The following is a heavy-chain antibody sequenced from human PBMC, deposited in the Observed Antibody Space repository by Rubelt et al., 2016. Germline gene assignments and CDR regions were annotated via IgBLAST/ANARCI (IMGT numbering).Heavy chain of an antibody. D-gene: IGHD6-19*01. J-gene: IGHJ4*02. CDR1: GGTFSSYA. CDR2: IIPIFGTA. Sequence: GAEVKKPGSSVKVSCKASGGTFSSYAISWVRQAPGQGLEWMGGIIPIFGTANYAQKFQGRVTMTRDTSTSTVYMELSSLRSEDTAVYYCARDATYSSGWHPFDYWGQGTLVTVSS. CDR3: ARDATYSSGWHPFDY. V-gene: IGHV1-69*05.